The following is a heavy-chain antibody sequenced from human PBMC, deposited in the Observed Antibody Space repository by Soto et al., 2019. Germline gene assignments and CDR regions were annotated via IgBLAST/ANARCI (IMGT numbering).Heavy chain of an antibody. CDR2: INPGGGRT. J-gene: IGHJ6*02. D-gene: IGHD2-2*01. V-gene: IGHV1-46*01. CDR1: GYIFSSHS. Sequence: QVQLVESGADVKKPGASVKVSCKASGYIFSSHSIYWVRQAPGQGLQWMGIINPGGGRTDYAQKFQGRVTLTRDMSTSTVYMELTSLTYDDTAVYSCARDVSGSGATYVLDVCGQGTTVTVSS. CDR3: ARDVSGSGATYVLDV.